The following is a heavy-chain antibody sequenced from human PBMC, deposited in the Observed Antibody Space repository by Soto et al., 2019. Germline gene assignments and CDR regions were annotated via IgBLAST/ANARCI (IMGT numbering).Heavy chain of an antibody. CDR2: IIPILGIA. CDR3: ASSEHYYGRPFDY. J-gene: IGHJ4*02. V-gene: IGHV1-69*02. D-gene: IGHD3-10*01. Sequence: SVKGSCKASGGTFSSYTISWVRQAPGQGLEWMGRIIPILGIANYAQKFQGRVTITADKSMSTAYMELSSLRSEDTAVYYCASSEHYYGRPFDYWGQGTLVTVSS. CDR1: GGTFSSYT.